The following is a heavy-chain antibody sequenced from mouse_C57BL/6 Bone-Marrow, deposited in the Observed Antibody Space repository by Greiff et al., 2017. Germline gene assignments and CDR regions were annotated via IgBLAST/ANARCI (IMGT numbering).Heavy chain of an antibody. CDR3: AGYYGSSYGDY. J-gene: IGHJ2*01. Sequence: QVQLQQSGAELARPGASVKLSCKASGYTFTSYGISWVKQRTGQGLEWIGEIYPRSGNTYYNEKFKGKATLTADKSSSKAYMELRSLTSEDSAVYFCAGYYGSSYGDYWGQGTTLTVSS. CDR1: GYTFTSYG. D-gene: IGHD1-1*01. V-gene: IGHV1-81*01. CDR2: IYPRSGNT.